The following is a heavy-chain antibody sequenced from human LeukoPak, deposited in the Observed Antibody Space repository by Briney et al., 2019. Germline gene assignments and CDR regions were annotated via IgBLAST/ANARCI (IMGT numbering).Heavy chain of an antibody. V-gene: IGHV3-30-3*01. CDR1: GFTFRTYA. CDR3: AREGPRGNSQFDY. Sequence: GGSLRLSWAASGFTFRTYAMHWVRQAPGKGLEWVAVILSDGSNKYYADSVKGRFSISRDNSKNTLYLQMNSLRAEDTAVYYCAREGPRGNSQFDYWGQGTLVTVSS. J-gene: IGHJ4*02. D-gene: IGHD2/OR15-2a*01. CDR2: ILSDGSNK.